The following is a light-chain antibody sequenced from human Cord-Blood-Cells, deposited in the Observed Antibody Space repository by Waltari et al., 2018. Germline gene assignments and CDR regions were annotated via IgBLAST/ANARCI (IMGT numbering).Light chain of an antibody. V-gene: IGLV1-47*01. CDR3: AAWDDSLSGYV. Sequence: QSVLTQRPSASRTPGQRVTISCSGSSSNNGSNYVYWYQQLPGTAPKLLIYRNNQWPSGVPDRFSGSKSGTSASLAISGLRSEDEADYYCAAWDDSLSGYVFGTGTKVTVL. J-gene: IGLJ1*01. CDR2: RNN. CDR1: SSNNGSNY.